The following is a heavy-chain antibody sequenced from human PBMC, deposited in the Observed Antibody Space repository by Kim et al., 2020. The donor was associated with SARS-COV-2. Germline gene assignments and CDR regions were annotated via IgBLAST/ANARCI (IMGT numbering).Heavy chain of an antibody. CDR3: ASWATRWPFDI. CDR1: GFTFSSYA. D-gene: IGHD7-27*01. V-gene: IGHV3-30*04. CDR2: ISYDGSNK. J-gene: IGHJ3*02. Sequence: GGSLRLSCAASGFTFSSYAMHWVRQAPGKGLEWVAVISYDGSNKYYADSVKGRFTISRDNSKNTLYLQMNSLRAEDTAVYYCASWATRWPFDIWGQGTMVTVSS.